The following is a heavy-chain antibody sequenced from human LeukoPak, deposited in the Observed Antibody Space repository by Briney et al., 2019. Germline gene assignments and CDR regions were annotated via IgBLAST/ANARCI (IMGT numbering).Heavy chain of an antibody. J-gene: IGHJ4*02. D-gene: IGHD3-9*01. CDR3: ATPRTPYDIFNPFGR. Sequence: GGSLRLSCAASGFTFSNYGIHWVRQGPGKGLEWVAVISYDGSKKYYADSVKGRFTISRDNSKNTLYLQMNSLRSEDTAVYYCATPRTPYDIFNPFGRWGQGTLVTVSS. CDR1: GFTFSNYG. CDR2: ISYDGSKK. V-gene: IGHV3-30*03.